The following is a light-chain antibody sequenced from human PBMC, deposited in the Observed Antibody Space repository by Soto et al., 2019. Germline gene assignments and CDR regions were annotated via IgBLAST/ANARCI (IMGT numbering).Light chain of an antibody. CDR2: DAS. J-gene: IGKJ5*01. CDR3: QQRSTWPRSIT. Sequence: EIVSTQSPATLSLSQGDRATLSCRASQSVSSYLAWYQQKPCEAPRLLIYDASNRATGIPARFSGSGSGTDFTLNISSLEPEDFAGYYCQQRSTWPRSITFCQVTRLEIK. CDR1: QSVSSY. V-gene: IGKV3-11*01.